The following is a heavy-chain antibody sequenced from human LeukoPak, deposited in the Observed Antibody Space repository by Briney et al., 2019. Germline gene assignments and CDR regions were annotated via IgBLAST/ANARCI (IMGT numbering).Heavy chain of an antibody. V-gene: IGHV4-61*05. Sequence: PSETLSLTCTVSGGSIGSNSYYWSWIRQPPGKGLEWIGYIYYSGSTNYNPSLKSRVTISVDTSKNQFSLKLSSVTAADTAVYYCARHVYSSGWYRSWGQGTLVTVSS. J-gene: IGHJ5*02. CDR1: GGSIGSNSYY. CDR3: ARHVYSSGWYRS. D-gene: IGHD6-19*01. CDR2: IYYSGST.